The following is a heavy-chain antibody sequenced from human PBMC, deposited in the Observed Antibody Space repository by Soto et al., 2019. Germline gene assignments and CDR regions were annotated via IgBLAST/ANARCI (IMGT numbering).Heavy chain of an antibody. J-gene: IGHJ5*02. V-gene: IGHV3-48*02. CDR2: ISSSSTTK. Sequence: PGGSLRLSCAASGFTFNSYSMNWVRQAPGKGLEWVSYISSSSTTKYYTGSVKGRFTISRDNAKNSLYLQMNSLRDDDTAVYYCARPSSRWENWFDPWGQGTLVTVSS. D-gene: IGHD6-19*01. CDR1: GFTFNSYS. CDR3: ARPSSRWENWFDP.